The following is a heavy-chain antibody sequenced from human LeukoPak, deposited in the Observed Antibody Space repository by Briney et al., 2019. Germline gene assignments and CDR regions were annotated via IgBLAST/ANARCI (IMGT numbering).Heavy chain of an antibody. V-gene: IGHV1-24*01. CDR3: AKDFRITFGGVIVYYFDY. D-gene: IGHD3-16*02. Sequence: GASVKVSCKVSGYTLTELSMHWVRQAPGKGLEWMGGFDPEDGETIYAQKFQGRVTMTEDTSTDTAYMELSSLRSEDTAVYYCAKDFRITFGGVIVYYFDYWGQGTLVTVSS. CDR1: GYTLTELS. J-gene: IGHJ4*02. CDR2: FDPEDGET.